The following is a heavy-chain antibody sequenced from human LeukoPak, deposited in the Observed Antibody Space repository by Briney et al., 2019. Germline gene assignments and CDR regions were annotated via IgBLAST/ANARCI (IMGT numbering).Heavy chain of an antibody. V-gene: IGHV3-30-3*01. J-gene: IGHJ4*02. D-gene: IGHD2/OR15-2a*01. Sequence: GGSLRLSCAASGFTFSSYTMHWVRQAPGKGLEWMAVISYDGSNKYYADSVQGRFIISRDNSKNTLQMNSPRAEDTAVYYCARESFYGYSFDYWGQGTLVTVSS. CDR3: ARESFYGYSFDY. CDR1: GFTFSSYT. CDR2: ISYDGSNK.